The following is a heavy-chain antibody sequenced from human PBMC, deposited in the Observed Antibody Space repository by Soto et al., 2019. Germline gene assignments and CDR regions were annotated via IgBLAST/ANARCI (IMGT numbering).Heavy chain of an antibody. V-gene: IGHV4-59*08. D-gene: IGHD1-20*01. CDR1: GGSISSYY. CDR3: ARRYGDGFDI. CDR2: IYYSGST. Sequence: SETLALTCTVSGGSISSYYWSWIRQPPGKGLEWIGYIYYSGSTNYNPSLKSRVTISVDTSKNQFSLKLSSVTAADTAVYYCARRYGDGFDIWGQGTMVTVSS. J-gene: IGHJ3*02.